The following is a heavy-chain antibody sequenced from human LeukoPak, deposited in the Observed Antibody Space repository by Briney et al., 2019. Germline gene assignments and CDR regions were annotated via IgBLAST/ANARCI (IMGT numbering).Heavy chain of an antibody. J-gene: IGHJ3*02. CDR3: SWGVSSSWPAEAYDI. CDR1: GFTFTTYA. V-gene: IGHV3-30*04. D-gene: IGHD6-13*01. CDR2: ISYDGGKQ. Sequence: GGSLRLSCAASGFTFTTYAIHWVRQAPGKGLEWVAVISYDGGKQFYADSVKGRFTISRDNSRNTLFLQMNSLRVEDTSIYSLSWGVSSSWPAEAYDIWGQGTKVTVSS.